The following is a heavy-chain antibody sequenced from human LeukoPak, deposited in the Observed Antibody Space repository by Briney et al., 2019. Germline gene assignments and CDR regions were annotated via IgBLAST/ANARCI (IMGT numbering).Heavy chain of an antibody. V-gene: IGHV1-18*01. CDR3: ARDVGLVVIHHDAFDI. CDR2: ISAYNGNT. Sequence: GASVKVSCEASGYTFTSFGISWVRQAPGQGLEWMGWISAYNGNTDYAQKLQGRVTMTTDTSTSTAYMELRSLRSDDTAVYYCARDVGLVVIHHDAFDIWGQGTMVTVSS. D-gene: IGHD3-22*01. J-gene: IGHJ3*02. CDR1: GYTFTSFG.